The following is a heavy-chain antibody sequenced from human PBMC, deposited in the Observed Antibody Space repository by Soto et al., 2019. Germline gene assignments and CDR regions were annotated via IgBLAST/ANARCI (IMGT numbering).Heavy chain of an antibody. CDR3: AKSNGVREILKTTVTTFWGPFHI. V-gene: IGHV3-9*01. CDR1: GFTFDDYA. Sequence: EVQLVESGGGLVQPGRSLRLSCAASGFTFDDYAMHWVRQVPGKGPEWVSGISWNSGSRGYAESVRGRFTISRDNAKNSLYLQMNSLRAEDTALYYCAKSNGVREILKTTVTTFWGPFHIWGQGTMVTVSS. D-gene: IGHD4-17*01. CDR2: ISWNSGSR. J-gene: IGHJ3*02.